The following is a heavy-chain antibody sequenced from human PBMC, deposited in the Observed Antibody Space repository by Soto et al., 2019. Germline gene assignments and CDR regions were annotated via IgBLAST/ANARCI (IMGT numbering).Heavy chain of an antibody. CDR1: GFPFRSYS. Sequence: PGGSLRLSCTASGFPFRSYSMNWVRQAPGKGLEWVSYISSSSSTIYYADSVKGRFTISRDNAKNSLYLQMNSLRAEDTAVYYCARVSLVYYYYMDVWGKGTTVTVTS. D-gene: IGHD6-6*01. J-gene: IGHJ6*03. CDR2: ISSSSSTI. CDR3: ARVSLVYYYYMDV. V-gene: IGHV3-48*01.